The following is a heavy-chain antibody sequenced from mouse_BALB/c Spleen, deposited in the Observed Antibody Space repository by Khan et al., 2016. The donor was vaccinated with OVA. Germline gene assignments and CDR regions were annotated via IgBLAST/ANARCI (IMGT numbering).Heavy chain of an antibody. D-gene: IGHD4-1*01. J-gene: IGHJ2*01. Sequence: VQLQQSGPELVKPGTSVKMSCKASGYTFTNYVLHWVKQKPGQGLEWIGYINPYNGGTKYNEKFKGKATLASYNSSITAYMKLSSLTSEDSAVYYCARGNWQSYYIDYWGQGTTLTLSS. CDR1: GYTFTNYV. CDR3: ARGNWQSYYIDY. V-gene: IGHV1S136*01. CDR2: INPYNGGT.